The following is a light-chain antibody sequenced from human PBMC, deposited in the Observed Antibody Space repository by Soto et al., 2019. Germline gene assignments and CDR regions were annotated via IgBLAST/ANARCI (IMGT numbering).Light chain of an antibody. J-gene: IGLJ1*01. CDR2: EVT. V-gene: IGLV2-14*01. CDR3: SSYASSSTFV. CDR1: SSDVGDYNY. Sequence: QSALTQPASVSGSPGQSITISCTGTSSDVGDYNYVSWYQQLPGKAPKLLIYEVTNRPSGVSDRFSGSKSGNTASLTISGLQTEDETDYYCSSYASSSTFVFGTGTKLTVL.